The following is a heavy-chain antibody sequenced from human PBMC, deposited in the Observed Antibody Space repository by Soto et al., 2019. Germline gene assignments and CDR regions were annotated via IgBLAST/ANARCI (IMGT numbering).Heavy chain of an antibody. CDR3: ARVLGCSSTSCYDY. D-gene: IGHD2-2*01. CDR1: GYTFTSYA. Sequence: ASVTVSCKASGYTFTSYAMHWVRQAPGQRLEWMGWINAGNGNTKYSQKFQGRVTITRDTSASTAYMELSSLRSEDTAVYYCARVLGCSSTSCYDYWGQGTLVTVSS. CDR2: INAGNGNT. J-gene: IGHJ4*02. V-gene: IGHV1-3*01.